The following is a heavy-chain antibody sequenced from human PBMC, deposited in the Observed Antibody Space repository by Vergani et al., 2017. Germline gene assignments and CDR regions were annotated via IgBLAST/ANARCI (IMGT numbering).Heavy chain of an antibody. CDR2: IYYSGST. D-gene: IGHD3-22*01. Sequence: VQLQESGPGMVKPSQTLSLTCPVSGGSISSGGYYWSWIRQHTGKGLEWIGYIYYSGSTYYNPSLKSLVTRSVDTSKNQFSLKLISVTAADTAVYYCARGGLPTYYYDISGYYCSYWYFDLWGRGTLVTVSS. J-gene: IGHJ2*01. CDR1: GGSISSGGYY. CDR3: ARGGLPTYYYDISGYYCSYWYFDL. V-gene: IGHV4-31*01.